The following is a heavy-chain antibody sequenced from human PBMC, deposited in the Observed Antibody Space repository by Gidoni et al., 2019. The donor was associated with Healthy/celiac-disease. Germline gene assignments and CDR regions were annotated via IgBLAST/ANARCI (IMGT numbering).Heavy chain of an antibody. V-gene: IGHV3-23*01. D-gene: IGHD3-9*01. CDR1: GFTFSSYA. CDR3: AKDHQLTVVFQH. CDR2: IRGSGGST. J-gene: IGHJ1*01. Sequence: EVQLLESGGGLVQPGGSLRLSCAASGFTFSSYAMSWVRQAPGKGLEWVAAIRGSGGSTYYADSVKGRFTISRDNSKNTLYLQMNSLRAEDTAVYYWAKDHQLTVVFQHWGQGTLVTVSS.